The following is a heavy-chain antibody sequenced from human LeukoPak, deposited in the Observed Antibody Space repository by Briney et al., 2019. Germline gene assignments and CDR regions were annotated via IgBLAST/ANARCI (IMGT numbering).Heavy chain of an antibody. D-gene: IGHD3-22*01. V-gene: IGHV3-23*01. Sequence: GGSLRLSCAASGFTFSNYAMNWVRQAPGKGLECVSTISGSTGVTYYADSVKGRFTISRDNSKNTLYLQMNSLRAEDTAVYYCAKVYDSSGYYSTTIHFDYWGQGTLVTVSS. J-gene: IGHJ4*02. CDR2: ISGSTGVT. CDR3: AKVYDSSGYYSTTIHFDY. CDR1: GFTFSNYA.